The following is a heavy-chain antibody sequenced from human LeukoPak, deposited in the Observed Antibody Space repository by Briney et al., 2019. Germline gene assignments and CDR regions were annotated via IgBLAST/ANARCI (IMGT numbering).Heavy chain of an antibody. D-gene: IGHD2-2*01. CDR2: IYHSGTT. CDR1: GESIRSSNW. Sequence: SETLSLTCTVSGESIRSSNWWSWVRQPPGKGLEWIGEIYHSGTTNYNPSLKSRVTISFATSTNQFFLDLSPVTAADTAVYYCSNKVYCSTTSCHPAGYWGLGSLVTVSP. J-gene: IGHJ4*02. V-gene: IGHV4-4*02. CDR3: SNKVYCSTTSCHPAGY.